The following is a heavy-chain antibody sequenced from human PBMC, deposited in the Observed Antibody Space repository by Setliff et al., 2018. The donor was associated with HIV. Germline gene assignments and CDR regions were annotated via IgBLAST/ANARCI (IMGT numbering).Heavy chain of an antibody. V-gene: IGHV4-31*03. D-gene: IGHD5-12*01. Sequence: SETLSLTCTVFGGSISSGGYYWSWIRQHPGKGLEWIGYIYYSGSTYYNPSLKSRVTISIDTSKNQFSLKLSSVTAADTAVYYCARGLVVVTDSDYDTNYYYYYYMDVWGKGTTVTVSS. J-gene: IGHJ6*03. CDR1: GGSISSGGYY. CDR2: IYYSGST. CDR3: ARGLVVVTDSDYDTNYYYYYYMDV.